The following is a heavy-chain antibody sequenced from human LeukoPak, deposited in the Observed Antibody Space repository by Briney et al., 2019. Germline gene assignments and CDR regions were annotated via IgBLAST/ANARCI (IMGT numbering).Heavy chain of an antibody. D-gene: IGHD3-22*01. CDR2: IYYSGST. Sequence: SETLSLTCTVSGGSISSHYWSWTRQPPGKALEWIGYIYYSGSTKYNPSLKSRVTISVETSKNQFSLKLSSVTATDTAVYYCARFYDSSLYYFHYWGQGTLVTVSS. V-gene: IGHV4-59*08. J-gene: IGHJ4*02. CDR3: ARFYDSSLYYFHY. CDR1: GGSISSHY.